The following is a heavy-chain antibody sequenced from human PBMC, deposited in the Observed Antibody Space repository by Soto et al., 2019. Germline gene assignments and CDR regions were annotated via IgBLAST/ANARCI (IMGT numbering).Heavy chain of an antibody. J-gene: IGHJ4*02. D-gene: IGHD6-19*01. V-gene: IGHV3-30*18. CDR3: AKEQSSGYYRVVYD. Sequence: QVQVVESGGGVVQPGRSLRLSCAASGFTLSCCGMHWVRQAPGKGLEWVGVITYDGGDKHYADSVKGRFTISRDSCENTVYLQMNSLRVEDSALYYCAKEQSSGYYRVVYDWGQGTLVTVSS. CDR2: ITYDGGDK. CDR1: GFTLSCCG.